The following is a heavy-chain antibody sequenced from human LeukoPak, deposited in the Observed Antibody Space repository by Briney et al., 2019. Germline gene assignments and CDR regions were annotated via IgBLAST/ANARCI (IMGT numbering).Heavy chain of an antibody. Sequence: GGSLRLSCVASGFTFSNYAMSWARQAPGKGLEWVSAITGSGGNTYYADSVKGRFTISRDNSKNTVFLQMNSLRAEDTAVYYCAKWGDYDVLTGYYVSDYWGQGTLVTVSS. D-gene: IGHD3-9*01. J-gene: IGHJ4*02. CDR1: GFTFSNYA. V-gene: IGHV3-23*01. CDR3: AKWGDYDVLTGYYVSDY. CDR2: ITGSGGNT.